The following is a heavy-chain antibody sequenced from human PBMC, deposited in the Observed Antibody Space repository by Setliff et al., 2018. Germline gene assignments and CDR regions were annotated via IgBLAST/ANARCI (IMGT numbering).Heavy chain of an antibody. CDR2: SKSKTAGGAT. V-gene: IGHV3-15*07. CDR3: TTRYCSHGGCYREGVFVYMDV. D-gene: IGHD2-8*01. CDR1: GFTFSYAW. Sequence: GGSLRLSCAASGFTFSYAWMHWVRQAPGKGLEWVGRSKSKTAGGATDYAAPVKGRFTISRDDSKNTLYLQMNSLKTEDTAVYYCTTRYCSHGGCYREGVFVYMDVWGKGTTVTVSS. J-gene: IGHJ6*03.